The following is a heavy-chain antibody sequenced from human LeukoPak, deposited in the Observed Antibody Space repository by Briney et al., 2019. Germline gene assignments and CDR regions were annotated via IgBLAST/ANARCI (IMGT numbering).Heavy chain of an antibody. CDR2: FDPEDGET. V-gene: IGHV1-24*01. CDR1: GYTLTELS. Sequence: ASVKVSCKVSGYTLTELSMHWVRQAPGKGLEWMGGFDPEDGETIYAQKFQGRDTMTEDTSTDTAYMELSSLRSEDTAVYYCATFQDCSSTSCYRYYYYGMDVWGQGTTVTVSS. J-gene: IGHJ6*02. D-gene: IGHD2-2*02. CDR3: ATFQDCSSTSCYRYYYYGMDV.